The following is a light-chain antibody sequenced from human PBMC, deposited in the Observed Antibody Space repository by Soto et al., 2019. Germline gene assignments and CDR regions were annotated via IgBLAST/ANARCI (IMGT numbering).Light chain of an antibody. J-gene: IGLJ1*01. V-gene: IGLV2-14*01. CDR2: EVT. CDR1: SSDVGAYNF. CDR3: SSYTTSAPYV. Sequence: QSVLTQPASVSGSPGQSITISCTGTSSDVGAYNFVSWYQHHPGRAPKLIIYEVTIRPSGVSNRFSGSKSGNTASLTISGLQAEEEADYYCSSYTTSAPYVFGSGTKSPS.